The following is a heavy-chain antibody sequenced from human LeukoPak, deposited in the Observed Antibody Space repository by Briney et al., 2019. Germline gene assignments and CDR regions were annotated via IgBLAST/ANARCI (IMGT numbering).Heavy chain of an antibody. J-gene: IGHJ4*02. CDR2: IIAYNGNT. V-gene: IGHV1-18*01. CDR1: GYTFTSFG. CDR3: ARDQTPTAMVPYYFDY. Sequence: SMKPSCNASGYTFTSFGISCVRQLPGRGLGWMGWIIAYNGNTNYAQKLQGRVTMTTDTSTSTAYMGLRSLRSDDTAVYYCARDQTPTAMVPYYFDYWGQGTLVTVSS. D-gene: IGHD5-18*01.